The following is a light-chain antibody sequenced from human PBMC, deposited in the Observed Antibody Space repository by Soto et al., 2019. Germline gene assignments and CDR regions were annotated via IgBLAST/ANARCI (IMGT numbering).Light chain of an antibody. CDR2: GAS. CDR3: QQYGASPLT. J-gene: IGKJ4*01. CDR1: QSVTSTY. Sequence: EIVLTQSPGTLSLSPGERATLSCRASQSVTSTYLAWYQQKPGQGPRLLIYGASSRATGIPDRFSGSGSGTDLTLTISRLEPEDFAVDYCQQYGASPLTFGGGTKVELK. V-gene: IGKV3-20*01.